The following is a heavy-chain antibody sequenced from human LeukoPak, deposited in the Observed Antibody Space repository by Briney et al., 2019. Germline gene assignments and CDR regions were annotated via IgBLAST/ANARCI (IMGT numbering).Heavy chain of an antibody. D-gene: IGHD4-17*01. CDR3: ARSVSGTVPLYLDY. J-gene: IGHJ4*02. Sequence: PSETQSLTCTVSGGSISSYYWSWIRQPAGKGLEWIGRIYTSGITNYNPSLKSRVTMSVDTSKNQFSLKLSSVTAADTAVYYCARSVSGTVPLYLDYWGQGTLVTVSS. CDR2: IYTSGIT. CDR1: GGSISSYY. V-gene: IGHV4-4*07.